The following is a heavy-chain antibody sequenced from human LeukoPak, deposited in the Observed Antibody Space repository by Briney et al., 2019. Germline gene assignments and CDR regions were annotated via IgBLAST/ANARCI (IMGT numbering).Heavy chain of an antibody. CDR1: GGTFSSYA. CDR3: ARDLFKTGTNQRLYYYYYMDV. CDR2: IIPIVGTA. V-gene: IGHV1-69*13. Sequence: ASVKVSCKASGGTFSSYAISWVRQAPGQGLEWMGGIIPIVGTANYAQKFQGRVTITADESTSTAYMELSSLRSEDTAVYYCARDLFKTGTNQRLYYYYYMDVWGKGTTVTVSS. D-gene: IGHD1/OR15-1a*01. J-gene: IGHJ6*03.